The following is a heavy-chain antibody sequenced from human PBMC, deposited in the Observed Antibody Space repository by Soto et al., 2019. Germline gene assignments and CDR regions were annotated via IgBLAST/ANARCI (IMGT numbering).Heavy chain of an antibody. D-gene: IGHD5-12*01. Sequence: PSETLSLTCTVSGGSISSSSYYWGWIRQPPGKGLEWIGSIYYSGSTYYNPSLKSRVTISVDTSKNQFSLKLSSATAADTAVYYCARHLPDIVATITLGSAWFDPWGQGTLVTVSS. V-gene: IGHV4-39*01. J-gene: IGHJ5*02. CDR3: ARHLPDIVATITLGSAWFDP. CDR2: IYYSGST. CDR1: GGSISSSSYY.